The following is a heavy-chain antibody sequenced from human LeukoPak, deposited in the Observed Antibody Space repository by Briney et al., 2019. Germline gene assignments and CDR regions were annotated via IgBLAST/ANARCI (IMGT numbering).Heavy chain of an antibody. CDR2: IYTSGST. CDR3: ARGSGLDY. D-gene: IGHD3-3*01. Sequence: SQTLSLTCTVSGGSISSGSYYWSWIRQPAGKGLEWIGRIYTSGSTNYNPSLKSRVTISVDTSKNQFSLKLGSVTAADTAVYYCARGSGLDYWGQGTLVTVSS. CDR1: GGSISSGSYY. V-gene: IGHV4-61*02. J-gene: IGHJ4*02.